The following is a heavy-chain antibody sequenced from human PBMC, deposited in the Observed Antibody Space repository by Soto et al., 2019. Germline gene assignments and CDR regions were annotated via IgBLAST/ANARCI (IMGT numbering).Heavy chain of an antibody. CDR2: IYYSGST. D-gene: IGHD3-3*01. CDR1: GGSISSGNYY. Sequence: SETLSLTCTVSGGSISSGNYYWSWIRQPPGKGLEWIGYIYYSGSTYYNPSLKSRVTISVDTSKNQFSLNLSSVTAADTAVYYCARASHGGEWLLDYYGMDVWGQGTTVTVSS. J-gene: IGHJ6*02. V-gene: IGHV4-30-4*01. CDR3: ARASHGGEWLLDYYGMDV.